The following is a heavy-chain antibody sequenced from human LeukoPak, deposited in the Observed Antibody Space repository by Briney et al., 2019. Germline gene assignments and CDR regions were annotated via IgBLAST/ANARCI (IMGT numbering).Heavy chain of an antibody. CDR3: ARDEGRDGYLPTS. CDR1: GYTFTGYY. D-gene: IGHD5-24*01. J-gene: IGHJ4*02. CDR2: INPNSGVA. Sequence: ASVKVSCKASGYTFTGYYLHWVRQAPGQGPEWMGRINPNSGVANYAQKFQGRVTMTRDTSISTAYMDLTRLRSDDTAVYYCARDEGRDGYLPTSWGQGTLVTVSP. V-gene: IGHV1-2*06.